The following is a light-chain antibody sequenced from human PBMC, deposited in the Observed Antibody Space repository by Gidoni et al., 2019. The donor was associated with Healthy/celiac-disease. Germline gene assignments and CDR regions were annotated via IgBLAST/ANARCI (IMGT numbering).Light chain of an antibody. Sequence: EIVLTQSPATLSLSPGERATLSCRASQSVSSYLTWYQQKPGQAPRLRIYDASNRATGIPARFSGSGSGTDFTLTISSLEPEDFAVYYCQQRSNWPYTCGQGTKLEIK. V-gene: IGKV3-11*01. CDR1: QSVSSY. CDR2: DAS. CDR3: QQRSNWPYT. J-gene: IGKJ2*01.